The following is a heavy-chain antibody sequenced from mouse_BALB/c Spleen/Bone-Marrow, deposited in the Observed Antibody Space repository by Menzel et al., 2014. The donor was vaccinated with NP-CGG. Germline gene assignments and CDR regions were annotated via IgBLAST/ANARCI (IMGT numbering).Heavy chain of an antibody. D-gene: IGHD4-1*01. CDR3: VRDWDFDY. CDR1: GFTFNTYA. Sequence: EVMLVESGGGLGQPKGSLKVSCAASGFTFNTYAMNWVRQAPGKGLEWVPRIRSKSHNYATFYADSVKDRFTISRDDSQNMLYLQMNILKTEDTAMYYCVRDWDFDYWGQGTTLTVSS. V-gene: IGHV10-1*02. CDR2: IRSKSHNYAT. J-gene: IGHJ2*01.